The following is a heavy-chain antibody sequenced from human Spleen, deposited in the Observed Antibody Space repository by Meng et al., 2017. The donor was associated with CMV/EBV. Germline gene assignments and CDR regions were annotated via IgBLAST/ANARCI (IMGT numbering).Heavy chain of an antibody. V-gene: IGHV3-48*03. J-gene: IGHJ6*02. CDR3: SRVPCSSTSCSYYYGMDV. Sequence: GESLKISCAASGFTFSSYEMNWVRQAPGKGLEWVSYISSSGSTIYYADSVKGRFTISRDNAKNSLYLQMNSLKTEDTGVYYCSRVPCSSTSCSYYYGMDVWGQGTAVTVSS. D-gene: IGHD2-2*01. CDR1: GFTFSSYE. CDR2: ISSSGSTI.